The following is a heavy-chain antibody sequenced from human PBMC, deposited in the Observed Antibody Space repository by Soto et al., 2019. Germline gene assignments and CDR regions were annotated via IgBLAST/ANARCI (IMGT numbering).Heavy chain of an antibody. Sequence: QVQLAQSANEVKKPGASVRVSCKAAGYTFIRYGIAWVRQAPGQWREWRGWSIPYNDYTGYAQKFQGRVSMTADTSTKTVYMKLRGLKSDDTAVYYCARGGYYDNSWGKLSHYGLDVWGQGTSVSVSS. CDR3: ARGGYYDNSWGKLSHYGLDV. J-gene: IGHJ6*02. D-gene: IGHD3-16*01. CDR1: GYTFIRYG. V-gene: IGHV1-18*01. CDR2: SIPYNDYT.